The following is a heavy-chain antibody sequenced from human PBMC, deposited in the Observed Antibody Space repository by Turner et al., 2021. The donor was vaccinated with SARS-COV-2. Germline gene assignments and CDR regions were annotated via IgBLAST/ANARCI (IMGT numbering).Heavy chain of an antibody. CDR1: GFTVSSNY. CDR2: IYSGGST. D-gene: IGHD6-19*01. CDR3: ERGYSSGWYQSGAFDI. Sequence: EVQLVVSGGCLIHPGGFLSLTCSASGFTVSSNYMSWVRQAPGKGLGGVSVIYSGGSTYYADYVKGRFTISRDNSKNTLYLQMNSLRAEDTAVYYCERGYSSGWYQSGAFDIWGQGTMVTVSS. V-gene: IGHV3-53*01. J-gene: IGHJ3*02.